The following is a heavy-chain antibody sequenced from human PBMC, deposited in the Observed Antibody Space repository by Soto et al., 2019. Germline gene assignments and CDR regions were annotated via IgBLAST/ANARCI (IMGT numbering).Heavy chain of an antibody. J-gene: IGHJ5*02. CDR1: GYTFTSYD. CDR3: ARAQGARITIFGVVRQNWFDP. Sequence: ASVKDSCKASGYTFTSYDISWVRQATGQGLEWMGWMNPNSGNTGYAQKFQGRVTMTRNTSISTAYMELSSLRSEDTAVYYCARAQGARITIFGVVRQNWFDPWGQGTLVTVSS. CDR2: MNPNSGNT. D-gene: IGHD3-3*01. V-gene: IGHV1-8*01.